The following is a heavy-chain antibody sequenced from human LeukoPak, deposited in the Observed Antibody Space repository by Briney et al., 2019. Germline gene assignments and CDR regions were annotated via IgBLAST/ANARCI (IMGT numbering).Heavy chain of an antibody. Sequence: TSVKLSRNASGYTFTVYYMHWERQAPGPGLGRKGLINPNSGGTNYAQKFQGRVTMSRDTSISAAYMELSRLRSDYTAVYYCARSTCWSSTSGRKGFDYWGQGTLVTVSS. V-gene: IGHV1-2*02. CDR2: INPNSGGT. CDR1: GYTFTVYY. CDR3: ARSTCWSSTSGRKGFDY. J-gene: IGHJ4*02. D-gene: IGHD2-2*01.